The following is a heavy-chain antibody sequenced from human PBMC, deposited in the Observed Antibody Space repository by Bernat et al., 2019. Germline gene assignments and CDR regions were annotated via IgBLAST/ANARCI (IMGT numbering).Heavy chain of an antibody. CDR2: ISAYNGNT. J-gene: IGHJ4*02. D-gene: IGHD3-22*01. CDR3: AATRAGVYYYDSSGYYYPY. CDR1: GGTFSSYA. Sequence: QVQLVQSGAEVKKPGSSVKVSCKASGGTFSSYAISWVRQAPGQGLEWMGWISAYNGNTNYAQKLQGRVTMTTDTSTSTAYMELRSLRSDDTAVYYCAATRAGVYYYDSSGYYYPYWGQGTLVTVSS. V-gene: IGHV1-18*01.